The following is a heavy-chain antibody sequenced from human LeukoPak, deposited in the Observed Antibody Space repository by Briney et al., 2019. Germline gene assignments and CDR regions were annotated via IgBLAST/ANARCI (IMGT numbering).Heavy chain of an antibody. CDR1: GYTFTGYY. CDR3: ARGHVEMATLPAFDI. J-gene: IGHJ3*02. V-gene: IGHV1-2*02. Sequence: ASVKVSCKASGYTFTGYYMHWVRQAPGQGLEWMGWINPNSGGTNYAQKFQGRVTMTRDMSTSTVYMELSSLRSEDTAVYYCARGHVEMATLPAFDIWGQGTMVTVSS. CDR2: INPNSGGT. D-gene: IGHD5-24*01.